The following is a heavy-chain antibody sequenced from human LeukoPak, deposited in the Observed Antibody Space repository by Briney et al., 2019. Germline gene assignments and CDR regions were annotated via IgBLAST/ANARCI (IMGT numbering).Heavy chain of an antibody. CDR1: GGSVSSGTYY. D-gene: IGHD1-26*01. Sequence: SETLSLTCTVSGGSVSSGTYYWSWIRQPPGKELEWIGYISYSGTDNYNPSLKSRVTISKDTSKNQFSLKLSSVTAADTAVYYCARHHNFGSYDGYFDYWGQGTLVTLSS. V-gene: IGHV4-61*01. CDR2: ISYSGTD. CDR3: ARHHNFGSYDGYFDY. J-gene: IGHJ4*02.